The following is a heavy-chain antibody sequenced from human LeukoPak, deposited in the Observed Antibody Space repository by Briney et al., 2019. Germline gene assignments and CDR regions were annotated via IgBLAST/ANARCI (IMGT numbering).Heavy chain of an antibody. CDR2: INPSGGCT. J-gene: IGHJ4*02. V-gene: IGHV1-46*01. CDR3: ARDGPTAAPFDY. D-gene: IGHD2-2*01. Sequence: ASVKVSCKASGYRFTSYDMHWVRQAPGQGLEWMGIINPSGGCTSYAQRFQGRVAMTRDTSTTTVYMEVNSLTSEDTAVYFCARDGPTAAPFDYWGQGTLVTVSS. CDR1: GYRFTSYD.